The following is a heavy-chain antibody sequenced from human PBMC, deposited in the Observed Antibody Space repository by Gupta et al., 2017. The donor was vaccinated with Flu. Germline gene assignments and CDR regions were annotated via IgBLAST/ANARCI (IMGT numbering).Heavy chain of an antibody. CDR3: ARLSLLGGGAFDI. CDR1: SIYT. CDR2: ISRSSDYI. J-gene: IGHJ3*02. V-gene: IGHV3-21*01. D-gene: IGHD1-26*01. Sequence: SIYTFNWVRQAPGKGLEWVSSISRSSDYIYYSDSVRGRFTISRDNGKDPLYLQMNSLRAEDTAVYYCARLSLLGGGAFDIWGQGTMVTVSS.